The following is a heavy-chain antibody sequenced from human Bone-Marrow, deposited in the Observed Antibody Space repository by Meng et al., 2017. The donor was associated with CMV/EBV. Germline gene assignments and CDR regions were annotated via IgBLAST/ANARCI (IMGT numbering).Heavy chain of an antibody. D-gene: IGHD7-27*01. Sequence: SETLSLTCTVSGGSVSSGSYYWSWIRQPPGKGLEWIGYIYYTGTTNFNPSLKSRVTMSVDTSRNQFSLRLSSVTAADTAVYYCARLSNWDAGEDIWGQGTRVTGSS. CDR2: IYYTGTT. V-gene: IGHV4-61*01. CDR1: GGSVSSGSYY. J-gene: IGHJ3*02. CDR3: ARLSNWDAGEDI.